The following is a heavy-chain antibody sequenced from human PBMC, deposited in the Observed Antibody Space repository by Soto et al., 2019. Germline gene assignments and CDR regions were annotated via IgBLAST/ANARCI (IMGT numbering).Heavy chain of an antibody. Sequence: GGSLRLSCAASGFTFSGSAMHWVRQASGKGLEWVGRIRSKANSYATAYAASVKGRLTISRDDSKDTAYVQMNSLKTEDTAVYYCTSYYDSSGYYTYYYGMDVWGQGTTVTVS. CDR2: IRSKANSYAT. V-gene: IGHV3-73*01. J-gene: IGHJ6*02. D-gene: IGHD3-22*01. CDR3: TSYYDSSGYYTYYYGMDV. CDR1: GFTFSGSA.